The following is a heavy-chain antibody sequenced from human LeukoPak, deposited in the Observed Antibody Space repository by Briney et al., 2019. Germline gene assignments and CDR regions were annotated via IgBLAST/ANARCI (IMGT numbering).Heavy chain of an antibody. D-gene: IGHD3-22*01. CDR3: ARGGRGSAAVVAPRSFDI. V-gene: IGHV3-53*01. Sequence: PGGSLRLSCAASVFTVSSNYMSWVRQAPGKGLEWVSVTYTGGNSYYADSVKGRFIISRDISKNTLYLQMNSLRAEDSALYYCARGGRGSAAVVAPRSFDIWGQGTMVTVSS. CDR1: VFTVSSNY. CDR2: TYTGGNS. J-gene: IGHJ3*02.